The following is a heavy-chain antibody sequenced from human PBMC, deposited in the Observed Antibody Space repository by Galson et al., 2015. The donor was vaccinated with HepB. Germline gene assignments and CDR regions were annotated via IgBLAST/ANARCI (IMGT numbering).Heavy chain of an antibody. V-gene: IGHV3-30*04. Sequence: SLRLSCAASGFTFSSYAMHWVRQAPGKGLEWVAVISYDGSNKYYADSVKGRFTISRDNSKNTLYLQMNSLRAEDTAVYYCARVLGDYVYYFDYWGQGTLVTVSS. J-gene: IGHJ4*02. CDR3: ARVLGDYVYYFDY. CDR2: ISYDGSNK. D-gene: IGHD4-17*01. CDR1: GFTFSSYA.